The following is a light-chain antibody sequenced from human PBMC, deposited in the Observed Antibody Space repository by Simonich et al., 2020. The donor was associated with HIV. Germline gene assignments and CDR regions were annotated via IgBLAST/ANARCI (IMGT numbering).Light chain of an antibody. V-gene: IGKV3D-20*01. J-gene: IGKJ2*01. CDR1: QSVSSSY. CDR3: QQYGSSGYT. Sequence: EIVLTQSPGTLSLSPGERATLSCRASQSVSSSYLAWYQQTPGLAPRLLIYDASSRATGIPDRFSGSGSGTDFTLTISRLEPEDFAVYYCQQYGSSGYTFGQGTKLEIK. CDR2: DAS.